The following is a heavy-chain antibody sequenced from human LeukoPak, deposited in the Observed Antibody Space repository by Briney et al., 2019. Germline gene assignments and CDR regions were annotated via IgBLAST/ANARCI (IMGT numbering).Heavy chain of an antibody. CDR2: INWHGGST. CDR1: GFTFDDYG. Sequence: PGGSLRLSCAASGFTFDDYGMSWVRQAPGKGLEWVSGINWHGGSTGYADSVKGRFTISRDNAKNSLYLQMNSLRAEDTALYYCARQTRGYSYGYGYFDYWGQGTLVTVSS. CDR3: ARQTRGYSYGYGYFDY. J-gene: IGHJ4*02. D-gene: IGHD5-18*01. V-gene: IGHV3-20*04.